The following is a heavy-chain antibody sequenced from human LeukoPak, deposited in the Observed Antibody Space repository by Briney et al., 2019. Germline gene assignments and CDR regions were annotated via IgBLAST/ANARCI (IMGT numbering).Heavy chain of an antibody. CDR3: ARDFDSSTYL. CDR1: GFTFSSYS. J-gene: IGHJ4*02. Sequence: GGSLRLSCAASGFTFSSYSMNRVRQAPGKGLEWVAYISSSSSTIYYADSVKGRFTISRDNARNTLYLQMNSLRAEDSAVYYCARDFDSSTYLWGQGTLVTVSS. CDR2: ISSSSSTI. V-gene: IGHV3-48*04. D-gene: IGHD2/OR15-2a*01.